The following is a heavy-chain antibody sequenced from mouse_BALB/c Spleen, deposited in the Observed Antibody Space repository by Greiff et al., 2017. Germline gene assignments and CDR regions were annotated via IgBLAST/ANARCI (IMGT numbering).Heavy chain of an antibody. CDR2: ISSGGSYT. D-gene: IGHD3-1*01. J-gene: IGHJ4*01. CDR1: GFTFSSYA. Sequence: EVQLVESGGGLVKPGGSLKLSCAASGFTFSSYAMSWVRQTPEKRLEWVATISSGGSYTYYPDSVKGRFTISRDNAKNTLYLQMSSLRSEDTAMYYCARGGLYAMDYWGQGTSVTVSS. CDR3: ARGGLYAMDY. V-gene: IGHV5-9-3*01.